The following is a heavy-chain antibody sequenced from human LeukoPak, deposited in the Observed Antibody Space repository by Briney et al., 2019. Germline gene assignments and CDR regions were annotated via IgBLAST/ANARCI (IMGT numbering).Heavy chain of an antibody. D-gene: IGHD3-10*01. CDR1: GGSISSYY. Sequence: PSETLSLTCTVSGGSISSYYWSWIRQPPGKGLEWIGYIYYSGSTNYNPSLKSRVTISVDTSKNQFSLKLSSVTAADTAVYYCAREPHSMKYYYGSGSLAGILDVWRKGTTVTVSS. V-gene: IGHV4-59*01. CDR3: AREPHSMKYYYGSGSLAGILDV. J-gene: IGHJ6*04. CDR2: IYYSGST.